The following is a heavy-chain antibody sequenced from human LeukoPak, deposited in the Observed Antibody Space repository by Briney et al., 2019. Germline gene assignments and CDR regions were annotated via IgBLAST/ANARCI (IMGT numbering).Heavy chain of an antibody. D-gene: IGHD2-2*01. CDR3: ARVPAVDGNYYYYYGLDV. CDR1: GASFSDYY. J-gene: IGHJ6*02. Sequence: PSETLSLTCAVYGASFSDYYWWSWIRQPPGKGLGWIGEISHSGNAKYAPSLKSRVTISLDTSKNQFSLKVNSLTAADTAVYYCARVPAVDGNYYYYYGLDVWGQGTTVTVSS. CDR2: ISHSGNA. V-gene: IGHV4-34*01.